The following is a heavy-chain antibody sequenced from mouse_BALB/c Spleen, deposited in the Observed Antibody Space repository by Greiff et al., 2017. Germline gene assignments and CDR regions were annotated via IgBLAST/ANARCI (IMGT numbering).Heavy chain of an antibody. D-gene: IGHD1-1*01. Sequence: EVKVVESGGGLVKPGGSLKLSCAASGFTFSSYAMSWVRQSPEKRLEWVAEISSGGSYTYYPDTVTGRFTISRDNAKNTLYLEMSSLRSEDTAMYYCARNYGSRYPFAYWGQGTLVTVSA. CDR1: GFTFSSYA. J-gene: IGHJ3*01. V-gene: IGHV5-9-4*01. CDR2: ISSGGSYT. CDR3: ARNYGSRYPFAY.